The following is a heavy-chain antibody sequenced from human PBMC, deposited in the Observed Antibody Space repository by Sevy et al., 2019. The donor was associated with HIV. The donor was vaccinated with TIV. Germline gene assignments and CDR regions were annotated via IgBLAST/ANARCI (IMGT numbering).Heavy chain of an antibody. V-gene: IGHV3-74*01. Sequence: GGSLRLSCAASEFRFSSDWMHWVRQAPGKGLVWVSRISGDGTTTVYADSVKGRFTISRDNAKNTLYLQMNYLRAEDTAVYYCTRGAAPQIFWGQGTMVTVSS. CDR3: TRGAAPQIF. J-gene: IGHJ4*02. CDR2: ISGDGTTT. D-gene: IGHD2-15*01. CDR1: EFRFSSDW.